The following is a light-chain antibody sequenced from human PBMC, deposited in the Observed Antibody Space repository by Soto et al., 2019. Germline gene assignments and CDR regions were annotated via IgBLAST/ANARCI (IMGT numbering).Light chain of an antibody. V-gene: IGKV3-11*01. CDR2: DAS. CDR1: QSVSSY. J-gene: IGKJ1*01. Sequence: EIVLTQSASTVSLSPWERAALSCAASQSVSSYLAWYQQKPGQAPRLLIYDASNRATGIPARFSGSGSGTDFTLTISSLEPEDVAVYYCQQRGERRLTFGQGTKVDIK. CDR3: QQRGERRLT.